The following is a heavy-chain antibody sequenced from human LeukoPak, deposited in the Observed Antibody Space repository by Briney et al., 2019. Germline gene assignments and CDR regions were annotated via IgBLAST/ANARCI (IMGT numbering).Heavy chain of an antibody. CDR2: IYYSGNT. D-gene: IGHD3-22*01. J-gene: IGHJ4*02. CDR1: GGSISSYY. Sequence: SETLSLTCTVSGGSISSYYWSWIRQPPGKGLEWVGYIYYSGNTNYNPSLKSRVTISADTSKNQFSLKLSSVTAADTAVYHCAREDSSGYFPDYWGQGTLVTVSS. V-gene: IGHV4-59*01. CDR3: AREDSSGYFPDY.